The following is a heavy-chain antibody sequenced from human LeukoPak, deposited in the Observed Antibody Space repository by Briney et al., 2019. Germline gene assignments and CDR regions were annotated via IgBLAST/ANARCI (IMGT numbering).Heavy chain of an antibody. D-gene: IGHD3-16*02. CDR2: IHPGDSNT. Sequence: GESLKISCKGSGYSFATYWIAWVRLMPGEGLEWLGIIHPGDSNTRYSPSFQGQVTISADKSISTAYLQWSSLKASDTAMYYCARLVITFGGVIPQVFDIWGQGTMVTVSS. CDR3: ARLVITFGGVIPQVFDI. CDR1: GYSFATYW. V-gene: IGHV5-51*01. J-gene: IGHJ3*02.